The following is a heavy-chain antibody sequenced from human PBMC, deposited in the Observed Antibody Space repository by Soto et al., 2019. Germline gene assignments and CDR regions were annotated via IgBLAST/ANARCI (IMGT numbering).Heavy chain of an antibody. J-gene: IGHJ4*02. Sequence: ASVKVSCKASGYTFTSNSIGWVRQAPGQGLEWMGWINVYNGNTKYAQQLQGRVTMTRDTAIRTAYMEVSSLRSDDTAVYYCARGRASGSYYLLDYWGQGALVTVSS. CDR3: ARGRASGSYYLLDY. CDR1: GYTFTSNS. CDR2: INVYNGNT. V-gene: IGHV1-18*04. D-gene: IGHD3-10*01.